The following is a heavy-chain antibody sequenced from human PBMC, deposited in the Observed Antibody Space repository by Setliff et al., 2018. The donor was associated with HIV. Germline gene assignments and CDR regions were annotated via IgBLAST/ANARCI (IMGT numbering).Heavy chain of an antibody. Sequence: SETLSLTCTVSAGSIRSSTYYWAWISQPPGKGLEWIGAIYYSGSTYYNPSLKSRATISVDTSKNQFSLKLISVTAADTAVYYCIIAYSSGWLAPMGFDSWGQGTLVTVSS. CDR1: AGSIRSSTYY. CDR2: IYYSGST. J-gene: IGHJ4*02. CDR3: IIAYSSGWLAPMGFDS. V-gene: IGHV4-39*01. D-gene: IGHD6-19*01.